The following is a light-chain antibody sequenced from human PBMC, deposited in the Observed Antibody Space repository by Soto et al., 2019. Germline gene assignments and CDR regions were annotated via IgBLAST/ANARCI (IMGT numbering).Light chain of an antibody. Sequence: EIILTQSLATLSLSPGDRATLSCRASQSVSHYLAWYQQKPGQAPRLLIYDVSNRATGIPARFSGSGSGTAFTLTISSLEPEDFAVYFCQQRSEWPLCTFGQGTKLEIK. V-gene: IGKV3-11*01. CDR3: QQRSEWPLCT. CDR1: QSVSHY. J-gene: IGKJ2*02. CDR2: DVS.